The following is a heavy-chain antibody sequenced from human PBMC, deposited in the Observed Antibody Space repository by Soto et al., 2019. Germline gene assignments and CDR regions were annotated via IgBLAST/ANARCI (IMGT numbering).Heavy chain of an antibody. J-gene: IGHJ6*02. CDR2: INHSGST. V-gene: IGHV4-34*01. D-gene: IGHD2-2*02. Sequence: PSETLSLTCAVYGGSFSGYYWSWIRQPPGKGLEWIGEINHSGSTNYNPSLKSRVTISVDTSKNQFSLKLSSVTAADTAVYYCAREEVGYCSSTSCYSYYYYYYGMDVWGQGTTVTVS. CDR1: GGSFSGYY. CDR3: AREEVGYCSSTSCYSYYYYYYGMDV.